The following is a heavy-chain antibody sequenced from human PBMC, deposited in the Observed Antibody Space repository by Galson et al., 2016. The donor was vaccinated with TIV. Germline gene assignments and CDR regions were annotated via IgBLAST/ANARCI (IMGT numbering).Heavy chain of an antibody. Sequence: SLRLSCAASGFTFSNAWMSWVRQAPGKGLEWVGRIKSETDGGTTDYAAPVKGRFTITRDDSKNTLYQQMNTLKTEDTAVYYCHGSSTSCYVRWFDPWGQGTLVTVSS. D-gene: IGHD2-2*01. V-gene: IGHV3-15*01. CDR1: GFTFSNAW. CDR2: IKSETDGGTT. J-gene: IGHJ5*02. CDR3: HGSSTSCYVRWFDP.